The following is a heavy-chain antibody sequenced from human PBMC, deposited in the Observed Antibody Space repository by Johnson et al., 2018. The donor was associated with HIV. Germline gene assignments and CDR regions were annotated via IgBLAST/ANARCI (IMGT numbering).Heavy chain of an antibody. D-gene: IGHD1-26*01. Sequence: VQLVESGGGLVQSGGSLRLSCAASGFTFNIYTMSWVRQAPGKGLEWVSALSGSGVTDYADSVKGRFIISRDNYKNTLYLQMNSLRVEDTAVYYCAKGPWDLPHAFDIWGQGTMVTVS. CDR3: AKGPWDLPHAFDI. CDR1: GFTFNIYT. CDR2: LSGSGVT. J-gene: IGHJ3*02. V-gene: IGHV3-23*04.